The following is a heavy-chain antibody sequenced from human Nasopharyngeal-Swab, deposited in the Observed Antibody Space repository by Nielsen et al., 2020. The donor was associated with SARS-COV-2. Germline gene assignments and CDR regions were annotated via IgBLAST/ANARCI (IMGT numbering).Heavy chain of an antibody. J-gene: IGHJ5*02. Sequence: IRQCPGKGLEGLAHIFSNDEKLYNTSLNSRLTNSKDTSKSQVVLTMTNMDPVDTATYYCARCREYCSSTTCYVNWFDPWGQGTQVTVSS. V-gene: IGHV2-26*01. CDR3: ARCREYCSSTTCYVNWFDP. CDR2: IFSNDEK. D-gene: IGHD2-2*01.